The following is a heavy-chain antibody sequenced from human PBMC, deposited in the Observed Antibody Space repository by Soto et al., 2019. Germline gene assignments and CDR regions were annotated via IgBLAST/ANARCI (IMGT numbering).Heavy chain of an antibody. CDR2: IDTSGAGT. J-gene: IGHJ4*02. Sequence: EVQLLESGGGLVEPGGSLRLSCAASGFTFRSSPMSWVRRAPGKGLEWVSAIDTSGAGTYYVDSVRGRFTISRDNSKNTLFLRMDSLRAEDTALYYCAKRYCGSTSCSGGRAFDYWGQGTLVTVSS. CDR1: GFTFRSSP. CDR3: AKRYCGSTSCSGGRAFDY. D-gene: IGHD2-2*01. V-gene: IGHV3-23*05.